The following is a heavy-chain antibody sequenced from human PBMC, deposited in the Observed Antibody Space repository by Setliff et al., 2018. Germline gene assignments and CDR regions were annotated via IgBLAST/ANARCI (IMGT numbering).Heavy chain of an antibody. CDR3: ARIAEYDTIDI. J-gene: IGHJ3*02. V-gene: IGHV3-64*01. CDR2: ISSNGGRM. D-gene: IGHD3-16*01. CDR1: GFTFISYA. Sequence: GESLKLSCAASGFTFISYAMHWVRQAPGKGLEYVSAISSNGGRMCYANSVKGRFIISRDISKNTLYLQMGSLRAEDTAVYYCARIAEYDTIDIWGQGTMVTVSS.